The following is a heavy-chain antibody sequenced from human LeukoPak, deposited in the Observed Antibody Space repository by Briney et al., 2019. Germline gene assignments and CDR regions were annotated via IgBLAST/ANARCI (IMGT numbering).Heavy chain of an antibody. J-gene: IGHJ6*03. CDR1: GFTFSSYS. V-gene: IGHV3-21*01. Sequence: PGGSLRLSCAVSGFTFSSYSMNWVRQAPGKGLEWVSSISSSSNYIYYADSVKGRFTISRDNAKNSPYLQMNSLRAEDTAVYYCARERAHYYYYYMDVWGKGTTVTVSS. CDR3: ARERAHYYYYYMDV. CDR2: ISSSSNYI.